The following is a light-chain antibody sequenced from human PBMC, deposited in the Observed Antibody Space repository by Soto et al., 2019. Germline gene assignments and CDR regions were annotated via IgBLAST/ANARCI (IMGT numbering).Light chain of an antibody. V-gene: IGLV8-61*01. J-gene: IGLJ3*02. CDR3: VLYMGSGISV. CDR1: SGSVSTSYY. Sequence: QTVVTHEPSFSVSPGRTVTLTCGLSSGSVSTSYYPSWYQQTPGHAPRTLIYNTNTRSSGVPDRFSGSILGNKAALTITGAQADDESDYYCVLYMGSGISVFGGGTKLTVL. CDR2: NTN.